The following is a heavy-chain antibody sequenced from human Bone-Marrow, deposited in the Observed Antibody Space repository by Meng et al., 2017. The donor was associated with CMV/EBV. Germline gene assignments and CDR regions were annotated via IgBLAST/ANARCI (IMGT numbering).Heavy chain of an antibody. V-gene: IGHV1-58*01. CDR1: GFTFTSSA. CDR3: AKDQGIAAAGAHDAFDI. Sequence: SVKVSCKASGFTFTSSAVQWVRQARGQRLEWIGWIVVGSGNTNYAQKFQERVTITRDMSTSTAYMELSSLRAEDTAVYYCAKDQGIAAAGAHDAFDIWGQGTMVTFSS. CDR2: IVVGSGNT. D-gene: IGHD6-13*01. J-gene: IGHJ3*02.